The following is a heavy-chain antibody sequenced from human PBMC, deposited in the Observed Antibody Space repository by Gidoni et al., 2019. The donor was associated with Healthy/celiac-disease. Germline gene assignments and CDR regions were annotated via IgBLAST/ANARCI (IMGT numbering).Heavy chain of an antibody. V-gene: IGHV1-2*02. J-gene: IGHJ4*02. CDR3: ARGGRFRSSGLFPCNY. CDR2: INPNSGGT. D-gene: IGHD6-6*01. Sequence: QVQLVQSGAEVQKPGASVKVPCKAYGYTFTGYYMHWVRQAPGPGLEWMGWINPNSGGTNYAQKFQGRVTMTRDTSISTAYMELSRLRSDDTAVYYCARGGRFRSSGLFPCNYWGQGTLVTVSS. CDR1: GYTFTGYY.